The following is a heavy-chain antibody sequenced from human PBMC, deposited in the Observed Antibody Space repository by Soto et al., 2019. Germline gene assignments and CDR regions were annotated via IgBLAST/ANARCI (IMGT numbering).Heavy chain of an antibody. J-gene: IGHJ4*02. CDR3: AKGRYDFWSPYYFDS. Sequence: EAQLLESGGDLIQPGGSLTLSCAASGFTFASHAMSWVRQAPGKGLEWVSGITWNSRVLAYADSVKGRFTISRDNARNSLYLQMDSLRDEDTALYYCAKGRYDFWSPYYFDSWGQGTLVTVSS. V-gene: IGHV3-9*01. D-gene: IGHD3-3*01. CDR2: ITWNSRVL. CDR1: GFTFASHA.